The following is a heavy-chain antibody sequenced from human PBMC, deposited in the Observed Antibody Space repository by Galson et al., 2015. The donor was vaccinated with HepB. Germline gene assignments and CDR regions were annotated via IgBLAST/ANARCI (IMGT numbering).Heavy chain of an antibody. CDR2: ISSGGTDT. CDR1: GFTFNDSY. V-gene: IGHV3-11*06. J-gene: IGHJ3*02. Sequence: SLRLSCAASGFTFNDSYMGWIRQAPGKGPEWVSYISSGGTDTKYADSVKGRFTISRDNSKKSLYLQMNSLRAEDTAVYYCARARGSYAFDIWGQGTMVTVSS. CDR3: ARARGSYAFDI. D-gene: IGHD3-10*01.